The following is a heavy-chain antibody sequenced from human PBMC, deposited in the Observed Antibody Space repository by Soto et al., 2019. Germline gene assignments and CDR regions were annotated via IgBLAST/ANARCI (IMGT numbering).Heavy chain of an antibody. J-gene: IGHJ4*02. CDR2: ISYDGSNK. V-gene: IGHV3-30*18. CDR1: GFTFSSYG. CDR3: AKFALGYCSSTRCYPEPYYFDY. Sequence: PRGSLRLSCAASGFTFSSYGMHLVRQAPGKGLEWVAFISYDGSNKYYADSVKGRFTISRDNSKNTLYLQMNSLRAEDTAVYYCAKFALGYCSSTRCYPEPYYFDYWAQGTMVTVSS. D-gene: IGHD2-2*01.